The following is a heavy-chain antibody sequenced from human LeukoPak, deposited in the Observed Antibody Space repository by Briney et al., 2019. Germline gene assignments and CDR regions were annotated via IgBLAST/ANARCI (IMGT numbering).Heavy chain of an antibody. CDR3: AKDQGQVYGYFDC. Sequence: PGGSLRLSCAASGFTVSSNYMSWVRQAPGKGLEGVSVIYSGGSTYYADSVKGRFTISRDNSKNTLYVQMNSLRAEDTAVYYCAKDQGQVYGYFDCWGQGTLVTVSS. CDR2: IYSGGST. CDR1: GFTVSSNY. V-gene: IGHV3-53*05. J-gene: IGHJ4*02. D-gene: IGHD1-14*01.